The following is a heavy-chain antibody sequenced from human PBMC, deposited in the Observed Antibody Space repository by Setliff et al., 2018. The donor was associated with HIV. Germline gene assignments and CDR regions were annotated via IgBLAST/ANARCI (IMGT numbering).Heavy chain of an antibody. Sequence: SETLSLTCTVSGGSFSDYYWTRIRQPPNEGLEWIGEINDRGNTNYMPSLRSRVTISVDTSKNQFSLKLTSVTAADSAIYYCARGRHIEATIPLDHWGQGTLVTVSS. CDR1: GGSFSDYY. V-gene: IGHV4-34*01. J-gene: IGHJ4*02. CDR2: INDRGNT. D-gene: IGHD5-12*01. CDR3: ARGRHIEATIPLDH.